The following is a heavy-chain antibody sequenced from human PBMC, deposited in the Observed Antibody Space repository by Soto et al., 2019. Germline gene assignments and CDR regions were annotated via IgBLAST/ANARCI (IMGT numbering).Heavy chain of an antibody. J-gene: IGHJ5*02. CDR1: GYTFTSYG. Sequence: QVQLVQSVTEVKKPGASVMVSCKTSGYTFTSYGVSWVRQAPGQGLEWMGLISPYNGDTIYARKFQGRVTVTADTATSTVYMELRSLRSDDTAVYYCVRDASSGYRGWWDHWGQGTLVTVSS. CDR3: VRDASSGYRGWWDH. V-gene: IGHV1-18*01. CDR2: ISPYNGDT. D-gene: IGHD5-18*01.